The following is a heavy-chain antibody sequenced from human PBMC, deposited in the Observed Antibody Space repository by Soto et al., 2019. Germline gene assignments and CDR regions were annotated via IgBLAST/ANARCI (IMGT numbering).Heavy chain of an antibody. Sequence: GSLRLSCAASGFTFSSYSMNWVRQAPGKGLEWVSSISSSSSYIYYADSVKGRFTISRDNAKNSLYLQMNSLRAEDTAVYYCARDPGYCSGGSCYPSEGWAYWGQGTLVTVSS. J-gene: IGHJ4*02. CDR3: ARDPGYCSGGSCYPSEGWAY. V-gene: IGHV3-21*01. CDR2: ISSSSSYI. D-gene: IGHD2-15*01. CDR1: GFTFSSYS.